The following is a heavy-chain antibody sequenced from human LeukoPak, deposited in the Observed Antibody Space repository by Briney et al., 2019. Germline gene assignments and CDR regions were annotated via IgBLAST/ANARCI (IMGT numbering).Heavy chain of an antibody. CDR2: IWYDGSNK. V-gene: IGHV3-33*06. CDR1: GFTFSSYG. J-gene: IGHJ4*02. Sequence: QPGGSLRLSCVASGFTFSSYGMHWVRQAPGKGLEWVAAIWYDGSNKYYADSVKGRFTISRDNSKNTLYLQMNSLRAEDTAVYYCAKGSRDGYNYARRGQDYWGQGTLVTVSS. CDR3: AKGSRDGYNYARRGQDY. D-gene: IGHD5-24*01.